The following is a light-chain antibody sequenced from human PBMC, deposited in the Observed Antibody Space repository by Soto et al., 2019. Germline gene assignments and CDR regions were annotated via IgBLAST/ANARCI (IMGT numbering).Light chain of an antibody. V-gene: IGLV1-47*01. J-gene: IGLJ3*02. CDR2: RNS. CDR1: SSNIGGNY. Sequence: QAVVTQPPSASGTPGQRVTISCSGSSSNIGGNYVYWYHHLPGTAPKLLIYRNSLRPSGVPDRFSGSKSGTSASLAISGLRSEDEADYYCAAWDDNLSGWVFGGGTQLTVL. CDR3: AAWDDNLSGWV.